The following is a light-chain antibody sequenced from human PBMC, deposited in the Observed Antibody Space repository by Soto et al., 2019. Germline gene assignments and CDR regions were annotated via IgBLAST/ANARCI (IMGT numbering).Light chain of an antibody. J-gene: IGLJ2*01. CDR3: CSYAVSSNFTVV. CDR2: EGS. V-gene: IGLV2-23*03. CDR1: SSDVGSYNL. Sequence: QSALTQPASVSGSPGQSITISCTGTSSDVGSYNLVSWYQQHPGKAPKLMIYEGSKRPSGVSNRFSGSKSGNTASLTISGLQAEDEADYYCCSYAVSSNFTVVFGGGTKVTVL.